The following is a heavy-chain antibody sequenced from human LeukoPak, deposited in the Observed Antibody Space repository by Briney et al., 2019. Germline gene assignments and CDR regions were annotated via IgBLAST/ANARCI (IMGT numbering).Heavy chain of an antibody. CDR3: ASDSGYDEIDY. D-gene: IGHD5-12*01. CDR1: GGSFSGYY. Sequence: PSETLSLTCAIYGGSFSGYYWSWIRQPPGKGLEWIGEINHSGSTNYNPSLKSRVTISVDTSKNQFSLKLCSVTAADTAVYYCASDSGYDEIDYWGQGTLVTVSS. CDR2: INHSGST. J-gene: IGHJ4*02. V-gene: IGHV4-34*01.